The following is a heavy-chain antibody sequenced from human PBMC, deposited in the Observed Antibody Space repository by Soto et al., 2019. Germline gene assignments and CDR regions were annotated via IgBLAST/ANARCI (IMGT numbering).Heavy chain of an antibody. Sequence: QVHLVQSGAEVKKPGASVKVSCKGSGYAFTTYGITWVRQAPGQGLEWMGWISAHNGNTNYAQKLQGRVTVTRDTSTSTAYRELRSLRSDVTAVYYFARGGNGDWWGQGALVTVSS. CDR1: GYAFTTYG. V-gene: IGHV1-18*01. CDR3: ARGGNGDW. CDR2: ISAHNGNT. D-gene: IGHD1-1*01. J-gene: IGHJ4*02.